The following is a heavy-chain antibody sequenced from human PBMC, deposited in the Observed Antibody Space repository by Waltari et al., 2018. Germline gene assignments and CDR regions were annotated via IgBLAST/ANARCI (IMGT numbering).Heavy chain of an antibody. D-gene: IGHD6-19*01. CDR1: GGTFTSYA. CDR2: IIPILCTT. J-gene: IGHJ4*02. V-gene: IGHV1-69*01. Sequence: QVQLVQSGAEVKKPGSSVKVSCKASGGTFTSYAISWVRQAPGQGLEWMGVIIPILCTTNYAQKFQGRVTITADESTSTGYMELSSLRSEDTAVYYCATAVAGLYYFDYWGQGALVTVSS. CDR3: ATAVAGLYYFDY.